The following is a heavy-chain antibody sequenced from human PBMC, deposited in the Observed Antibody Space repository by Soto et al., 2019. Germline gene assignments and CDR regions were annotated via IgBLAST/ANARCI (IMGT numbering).Heavy chain of an antibody. CDR3: ARLEQTYYYFYGMDV. CDR1: GFIFTSYL. D-gene: IGHD1-26*01. V-gene: IGHV5-51*01. Sequence: EVQLVQSGAEVKKHGESLKISCQGSGFIFTSYLIAWLRQMPGKGPEWVGHISPGDSNPRYSPSFQGQVTISADRSISTAYLQWSSLKASDSAVYYCARLEQTYYYFYGMDVWGEGTTVTVSS. CDR2: ISPGDSNP. J-gene: IGHJ6*04.